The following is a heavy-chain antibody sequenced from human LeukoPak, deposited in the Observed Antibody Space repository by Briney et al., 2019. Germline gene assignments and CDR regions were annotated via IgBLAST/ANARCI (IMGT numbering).Heavy chain of an antibody. D-gene: IGHD2/OR15-2a*01. V-gene: IGHV4-34*01. CDR3: ARLRVRSAWFDP. Sequence: PSETLSLTCAVYGGSFSGYYWSWIRQPPGKGLEWIGEINHSGSTNYNPSLKSRVTISVDTSKNQFSLKLSSVTAADTAVYYCARLRVRSAWFDPWGQGTLVTVSS. CDR2: INHSGST. CDR1: GGSFSGYY. J-gene: IGHJ5*02.